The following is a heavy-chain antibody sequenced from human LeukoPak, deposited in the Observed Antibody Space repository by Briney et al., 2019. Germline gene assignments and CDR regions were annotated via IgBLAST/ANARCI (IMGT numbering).Heavy chain of an antibody. D-gene: IGHD5-18*01. Sequence: SETLSLTCTVSGGSISSYYWSWIRQPPGKGLEWIGYIYYSGSTNYNPSLKSRVTISVDTSKNQFSLKLSSVTAADTAVYYCAGGFGYSYGDYWGQGTLVTVSS. V-gene: IGHV4-59*01. CDR3: AGGFGYSYGDY. CDR2: IYYSGST. CDR1: GGSISSYY. J-gene: IGHJ4*02.